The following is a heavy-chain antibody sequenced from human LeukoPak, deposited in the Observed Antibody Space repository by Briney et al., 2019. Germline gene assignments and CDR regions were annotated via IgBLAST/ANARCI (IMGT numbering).Heavy chain of an antibody. CDR2: IYHSGST. J-gene: IGHJ4*02. CDR3: ARVIAAGAFDY. D-gene: IGHD6-13*01. Sequence: SETLSLTCTVSGYSISSGYYWGWIRQPPGKGLEWIGSIYHSGSTYYNPSLKSRVTISVDTSKNQFSLKLSSVTAADTAVYYCARVIAAGAFDYWGQGTLVTVSS. CDR1: GYSISSGYY. V-gene: IGHV4-38-2*02.